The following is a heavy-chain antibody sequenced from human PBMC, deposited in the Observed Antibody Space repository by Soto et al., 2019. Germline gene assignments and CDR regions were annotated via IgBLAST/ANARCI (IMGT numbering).Heavy chain of an antibody. J-gene: IGHJ6*02. CDR2: ISYDGSNK. D-gene: IGHD6-13*01. CDR3: AREQQLVDYYGMDV. CDR1: GFTFSSYA. Sequence: QVQLVESGGGVVQPGRSLRLSCAASGFTFSSYAMHWVRQAPGKGLEWVAVISYDGSNKYYADSVKGRFTISRDNSKNTLDLQMNSLRAEDTAVYYCAREQQLVDYYGMDVWGQGTTVTVSS. V-gene: IGHV3-30-3*01.